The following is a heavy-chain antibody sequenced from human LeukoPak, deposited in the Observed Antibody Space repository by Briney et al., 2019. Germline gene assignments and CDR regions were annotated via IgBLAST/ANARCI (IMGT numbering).Heavy chain of an antibody. CDR3: ARERGVGV. CDR1: GFTFTDYW. CDR2: INRDGSEK. J-gene: IGHJ6*04. V-gene: IGHV3-7*01. D-gene: IGHD5-12*01. Sequence: VGSLRLSCAASGFTFTDYWMTWVRQAPGKGLEWVANINRDGSEKYYVDSVKGRFTISRDNAKNSLYLQMNSLRAEDTAVFYCARERGVGVWGKGTTVTVSS.